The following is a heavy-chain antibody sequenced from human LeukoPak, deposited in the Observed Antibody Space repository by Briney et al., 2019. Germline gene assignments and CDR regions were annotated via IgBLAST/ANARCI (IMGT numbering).Heavy chain of an antibody. D-gene: IGHD3-3*02. Sequence: ASVKVSCKASGYTFTSYGISWVRQAPGQGLEWMGWISAYNGNTNYAQKFQGRVTMTRDTSISTAYMELSRLRSDDTAVYYCARERLAFVDYWGQGTLVTVSS. CDR2: ISAYNGNT. CDR3: ARERLAFVDY. V-gene: IGHV1-18*01. J-gene: IGHJ4*02. CDR1: GYTFTSYG.